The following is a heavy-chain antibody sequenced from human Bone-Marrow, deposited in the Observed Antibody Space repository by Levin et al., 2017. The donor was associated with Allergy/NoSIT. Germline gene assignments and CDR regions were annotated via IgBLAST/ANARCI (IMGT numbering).Heavy chain of an antibody. J-gene: IGHJ6*02. CDR2: VSSDDNA. D-gene: IGHD5-18*01. CDR3: VGLPKVSYHSDRDV. Sequence: PSETLSLTCNVSGGSIDTSGHYWGWIRQAPGKGLEWIGSVSSDDNAHYTPSLQSRVLVSLDASKNQVSLKLKSVSAADTALYFCVGLPKVSYHSDRDVWGPGTTVIVSS. V-gene: IGHV4-39*07. CDR1: GGSIDTSGHY.